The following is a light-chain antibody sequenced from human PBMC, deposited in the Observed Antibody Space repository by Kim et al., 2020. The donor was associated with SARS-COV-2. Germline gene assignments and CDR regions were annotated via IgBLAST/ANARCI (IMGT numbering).Light chain of an antibody. V-gene: IGKV1-5*01. CDR1: QSISSW. Sequence: ACVGDRVTMNCRASQSISSWLAWYQQKPGKAPKLLIYDASSLESGVPSRFSGSGSGTEFTLTISSLQPDDFATYYCQQYNSYSGTFGQGTKVDIK. CDR3: QQYNSYSGT. CDR2: DAS. J-gene: IGKJ1*01.